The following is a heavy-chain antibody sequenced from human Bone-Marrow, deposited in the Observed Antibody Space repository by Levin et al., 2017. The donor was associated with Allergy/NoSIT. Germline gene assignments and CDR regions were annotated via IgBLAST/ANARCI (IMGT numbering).Heavy chain of an antibody. CDR3: APQFRNPSLRAIGFDF. CDR2: IFYSGTT. V-gene: IGHV4-39*01. J-gene: IGHJ4*01. CDR1: GDSITNTGYY. Sequence: PSETLSLTCTVSGDSITNTGYYWGWIRQPPGKGLEWIGTIFYSGTTYRNPSLSSRVTMSVDTSQNQFSLKRTSLIAADPAVYYCAPQFRNPSLRAIGFDFWGHGSLVTVSS. D-gene: IGHD2-2*01.